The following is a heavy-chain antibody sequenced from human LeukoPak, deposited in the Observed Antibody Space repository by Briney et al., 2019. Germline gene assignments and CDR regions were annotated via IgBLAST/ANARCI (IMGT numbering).Heavy chain of an antibody. D-gene: IGHD4-17*01. CDR3: AREGGVRDYGVHTNFDY. Sequence: ASVKVSCKASGYTFTSYDINWVRQATGQGLEWMGWMNPNSGNTGYAQKFQGRVTITRNTSISTAYMELSSLRSEDTAVYYCAREGGVRDYGVHTNFDYWGQGTLVTVSS. CDR2: MNPNSGNT. J-gene: IGHJ4*02. V-gene: IGHV1-8*03. CDR1: GYTFTSYD.